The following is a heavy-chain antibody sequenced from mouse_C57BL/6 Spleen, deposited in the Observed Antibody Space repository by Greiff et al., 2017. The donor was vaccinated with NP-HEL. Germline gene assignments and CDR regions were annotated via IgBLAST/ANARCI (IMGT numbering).Heavy chain of an antibody. CDR1: GYAFSSYW. J-gene: IGHJ1*03. CDR2: IYPGDGDT. V-gene: IGHV1-80*01. D-gene: IGHD1-1*01. CDR3: ARFQLLITTGYFDV. Sequence: VMLQESGAELVKPGASVKISCKASGYAFSSYWMNWVKQRPGKGLEWIGQIYPGDGDTNYNGKFKGKATLTADKSSSTAYMQLSSLTSEDSAVYFCARFQLLITTGYFDVWGTGTTVTVSS.